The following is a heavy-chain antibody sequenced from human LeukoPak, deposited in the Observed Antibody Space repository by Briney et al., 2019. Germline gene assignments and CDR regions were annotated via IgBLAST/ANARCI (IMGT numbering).Heavy chain of an antibody. J-gene: IGHJ3*01. CDR2: IYPGDSDT. CDR1: GYSFTTYW. V-gene: IGHV5-51*01. Sequence: GESLKISCKTSGYSFTTYWIDWVRRMPGKGLEWMGIIYPGDSDTTYSPSFQGQVTISVDKSTSIAYLQWTSLKASDTAMYYCARHQSGRRYDALDVWGQGTMVTVSS. CDR3: ARHQSGRRYDALDV. D-gene: IGHD3-3*01.